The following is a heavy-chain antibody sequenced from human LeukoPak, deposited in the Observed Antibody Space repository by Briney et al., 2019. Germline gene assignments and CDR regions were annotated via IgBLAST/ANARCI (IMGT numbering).Heavy chain of an antibody. V-gene: IGHV5-51*01. CDR2: IFPGDSDT. J-gene: IGHJ4*02. CDR3: ARLECSSTTCPFAY. D-gene: IGHD2-2*01. CDR1: GYSFTTNW. Sequence: GESLKISCKGSGYSFTTNWVGWVRQMPGKGLESMGIIFPGDSDTRYTPSFQGPVIISADKSTGTVYLQWTSLKASDTAIYYCARLECSSTTCPFAYWGQGTLVTVSS.